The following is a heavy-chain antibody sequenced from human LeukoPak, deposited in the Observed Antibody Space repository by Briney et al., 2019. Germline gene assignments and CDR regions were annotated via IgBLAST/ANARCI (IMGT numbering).Heavy chain of an antibody. D-gene: IGHD6-25*01. CDR2: ISGSGGRT. CDR1: GFTFSSYA. V-gene: IGHV3-23*01. CDR3: AKDAAGPVDY. Sequence: GGSLRLSCAASGFTFSSYAMTWVRQAPGKGLEWVSGISGSGGRTNYAGSVKGRFTISRDNSKNTLYLQMNSLRAEDTAVYYCAKDAAGPVDYWGQGTLVTVSS. J-gene: IGHJ4*02.